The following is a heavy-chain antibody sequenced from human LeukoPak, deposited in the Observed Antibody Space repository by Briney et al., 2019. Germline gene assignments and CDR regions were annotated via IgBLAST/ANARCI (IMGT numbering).Heavy chain of an antibody. V-gene: IGHV4-30-2*01. CDR3: ARGPAAAGTFLRGMFIKY. D-gene: IGHD6-13*01. CDR2: IYHSGST. CDR1: GVSISRGGYS. J-gene: IGHJ4*02. Sequence: SETLSLTCAVSGVSISRGGYSWSWIRQPPGKGLEWIGYIYHSGSTNYNPSLKSRVTISVDTSKNQFSLKLSSVTAADTAVYYCARGPAAAGTFLRGMFIKYWGQGTLVTVSS.